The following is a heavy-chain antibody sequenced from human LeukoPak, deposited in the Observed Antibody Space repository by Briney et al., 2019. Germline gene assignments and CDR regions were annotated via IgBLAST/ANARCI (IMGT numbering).Heavy chain of an antibody. CDR3: ARVLGGG. Sequence: GGSLRLSCAASGLTFSSYAMHWVRQAPGKGLEYVSAISSNGGSTYYANSVKGRFTISRDNSKNTLYLQMGSLRAEDMAVYYCARVLGGGWGQGTLVTVSS. V-gene: IGHV3-64*01. CDR2: ISSNGGST. CDR1: GLTFSSYA. J-gene: IGHJ4*02. D-gene: IGHD2-15*01.